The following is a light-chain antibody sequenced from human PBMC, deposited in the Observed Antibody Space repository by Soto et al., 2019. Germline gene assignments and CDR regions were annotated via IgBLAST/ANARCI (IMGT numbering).Light chain of an antibody. V-gene: IGKV3-20*01. CDR2: AAS. CDR3: QQYGSSPLT. J-gene: IGKJ4*01. Sequence: EIVLAQSPGTLSLSPGQTATLSCRASQSVSRDYVAWYQHKPGQAPRLLIYAASSRPSGIPDRFGGSGSGTDFTLTISRLEPEDFALYYCQQYGSSPLTFGGGTRVEFK. CDR1: QSVSRDY.